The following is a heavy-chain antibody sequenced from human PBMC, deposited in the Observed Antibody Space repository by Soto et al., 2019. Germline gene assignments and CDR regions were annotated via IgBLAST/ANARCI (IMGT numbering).Heavy chain of an antibody. J-gene: IGHJ3*02. CDR2: ISSSSSYI. CDR3: ARDASHSDSSSHDAFDI. V-gene: IGHV3-21*01. CDR1: GFTFSSYS. Sequence: GSLRLSCASSGFTFSSYSMNWVRQAPGKGLEWVSSISSSSSYIYYADSVKGRFTISRDNAKNSLYLQMNSLRAEDTAVYYCARDASHSDSSSHDAFDIWGQGTMVTVSS. D-gene: IGHD6-13*01.